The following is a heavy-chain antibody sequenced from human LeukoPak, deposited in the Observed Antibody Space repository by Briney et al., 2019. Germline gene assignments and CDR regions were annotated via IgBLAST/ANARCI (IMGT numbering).Heavy chain of an antibody. CDR1: GFTFSSYA. CDR2: ISGSGGST. V-gene: IGHV3-23*01. J-gene: IGHJ3*02. D-gene: IGHD3-16*01. CDR3: APGHMGGYDAFDI. Sequence: GGSLRLSCAASGFTFSSYAMSWVRQAPGKGLEWVSAISGSGGSTYYADSVKGRFTISRDNSKNTLYLQMNSLRAEDTAVYYCAPGHMGGYDAFDIWGQGTMVTVSS.